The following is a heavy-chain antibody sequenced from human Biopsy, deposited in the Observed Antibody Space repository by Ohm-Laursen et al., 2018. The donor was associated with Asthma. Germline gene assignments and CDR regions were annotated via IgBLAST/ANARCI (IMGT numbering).Heavy chain of an antibody. CDR2: IAYDGSKK. J-gene: IGHJ6*02. CDR3: AKGRYKWNDGYYGMDV. Sequence: SLRLSCTASGVDLSSYGMNWVRQAPGKGLEWVAVIAYDGSKKYYADSVKGRFTISRDNSKNTLYLQMNSLRGEDTAVYYCAKGRYKWNDGYYGMDVWGQGTTVTVSS. D-gene: IGHD1-20*01. V-gene: IGHV3-30*18. CDR1: GVDLSSYG.